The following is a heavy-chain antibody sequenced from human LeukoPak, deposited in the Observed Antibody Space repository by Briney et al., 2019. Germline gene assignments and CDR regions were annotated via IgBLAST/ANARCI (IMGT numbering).Heavy chain of an antibody. Sequence: GGSLRLSCVDSGFTSSNYAMSWVRQAPGGGLEWVAAISGNGGTTYYADSVKGRFTISRDNYKNTLYLQMNSLRAEDTAVFYCAKATTVSAAGSHFVYWGQGTLVTVSS. J-gene: IGHJ4*02. CDR2: ISGNGGTT. D-gene: IGHD6-13*01. CDR1: GFTSSNYA. V-gene: IGHV3-23*01. CDR3: AKATTVSAAGSHFVY.